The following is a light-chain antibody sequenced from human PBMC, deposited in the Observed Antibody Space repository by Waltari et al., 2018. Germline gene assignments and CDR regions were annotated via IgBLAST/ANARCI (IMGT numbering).Light chain of an antibody. CDR2: DVN. Sequence: QSALTQPASVSGSPGQSITISCAGTNSDIGYYNFVSWYQQHPGKAPKLLIFDVNRWHSGFSHRFSGSKAGNTDSLTISGLQAEDEADYFCASYTSTNTVLFGGGTKVTVL. CDR1: NSDIGYYNF. CDR3: ASYTSTNTVL. V-gene: IGLV2-14*03. J-gene: IGLJ2*01.